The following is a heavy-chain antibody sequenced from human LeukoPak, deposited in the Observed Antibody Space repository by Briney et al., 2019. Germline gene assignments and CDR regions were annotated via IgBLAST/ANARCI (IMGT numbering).Heavy chain of an antibody. J-gene: IGHJ4*02. CDR3: AKDHYDYIWGSYHGY. V-gene: IGHV3-23*01. CDR2: ISGSGGST. Sequence: PGGSLRLSCAASGFTFSSYAMSWVRQAPGKGLEWVPAISGSGGSTYYADSVKGRFTISRDNSKNTLYLQMNSLRAEDTAVYYCAKDHYDYIWGSYHGYWGQGTLVTVSS. CDR1: GFTFSSYA. D-gene: IGHD3-16*02.